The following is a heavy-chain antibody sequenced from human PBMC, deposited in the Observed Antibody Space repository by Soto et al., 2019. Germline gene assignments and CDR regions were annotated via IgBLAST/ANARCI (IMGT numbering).Heavy chain of an antibody. CDR2: IYYSGST. J-gene: IGHJ4*02. Sequence: LSLTCTVSGASISSADHYWSWVRQPPGKGLEWIGYIYYSGSTYYSPSLKSRVSISVDTSMNHFSLRVNSVTAADTAVYYCARALYSSTWYGDFDSWGQGTLVTVSS. V-gene: IGHV4-30-4*01. CDR3: ARALYSSTWYGDFDS. CDR1: GASISSADHY. D-gene: IGHD6-13*01.